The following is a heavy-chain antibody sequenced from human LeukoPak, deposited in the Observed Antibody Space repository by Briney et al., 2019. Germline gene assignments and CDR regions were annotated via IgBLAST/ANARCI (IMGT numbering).Heavy chain of an antibody. Sequence: RGSLRLSCGSYGFNFGNHGMHWVRQAPGKGLYGVGVISQDGNSKYYGDSVKGRFTISRDNSKNPLYLQMNSLRAEDTAVYYCAKDRKLSTSYYYYYMDVWGKGTTVTVSS. D-gene: IGHD2/OR15-2a*01. CDR3: AKDRKLSTSYYYYYMDV. J-gene: IGHJ6*03. CDR1: GFNFGNHG. CDR2: ISQDGNSK. V-gene: IGHV3-30*18.